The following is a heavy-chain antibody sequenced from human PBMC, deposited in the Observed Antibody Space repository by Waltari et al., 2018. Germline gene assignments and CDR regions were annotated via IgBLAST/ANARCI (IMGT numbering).Heavy chain of an antibody. CDR2: IRHTGVT. V-gene: IGHV4-59*08. CDR1: GGSINNYF. CDR3: ARWDSPGRYVGD. J-gene: IGHJ4*02. D-gene: IGHD1-20*01. Sequence: QVQLQESGPGLVKPSETLSLTCSVSGGSINNYFWNWIRQPPGKALQWIGFIRHTGVTKSNPALRSRVTMTVDTAKSQISLRFTSVSATDTAVYFCARWDSPGRYVGDWGQGTPVTVSS.